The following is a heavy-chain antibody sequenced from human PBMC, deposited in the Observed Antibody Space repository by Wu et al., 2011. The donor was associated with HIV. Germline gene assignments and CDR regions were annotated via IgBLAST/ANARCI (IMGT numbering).Heavy chain of an antibody. D-gene: IGHD4-23*01. CDR2: IIPIFGSS. Sequence: QVQLVQSGAEVKKPGASVKVACKASGYAFTNYDINWVRQATGQGLEWMGRIIPIFGSSNYAQKFQGRFTITADKSTNTAYMELSSLRSEDTAVYYCARQVIRGGYSLHFDYWGQGTLVTVSS. J-gene: IGHJ4*02. CDR3: ARQVIRGGYSLHFDY. V-gene: IGHV1-69*06. CDR1: GYAFTNYD.